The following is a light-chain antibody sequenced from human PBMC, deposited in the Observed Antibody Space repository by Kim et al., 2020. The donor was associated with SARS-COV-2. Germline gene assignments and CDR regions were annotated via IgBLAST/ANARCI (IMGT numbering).Light chain of an antibody. CDR1: NSNIGGNT. CDR3: AAWDDSLRRVV. V-gene: IGLV1-44*01. CDR2: DNN. J-gene: IGLJ2*01. Sequence: GQTVTISCSRSNSNIGGNTVTWYQHLPATAPQLLISDNNQRPSGVPDRFSGSKSGTSASLAISGLQSEDEADYHCAAWDDSLRRVVFGGGTQLTVL.